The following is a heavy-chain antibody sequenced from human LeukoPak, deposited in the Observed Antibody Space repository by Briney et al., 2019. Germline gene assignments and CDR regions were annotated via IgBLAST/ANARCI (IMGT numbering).Heavy chain of an antibody. Sequence: GGSLRLSCEASGTTLSNYWITWVRQAPGKGLEWVANRKPDGREKYYMPSVKGRFTISRDSAKNSFYLQMNSLRAEDTAVYYCATMASNVFEYWGQGTLVTVSS. D-gene: IGHD5-24*01. V-gene: IGHV3-7*03. CDR3: ATMASNVFEY. J-gene: IGHJ4*02. CDR1: GTTLSNYW. CDR2: RKPDGREK.